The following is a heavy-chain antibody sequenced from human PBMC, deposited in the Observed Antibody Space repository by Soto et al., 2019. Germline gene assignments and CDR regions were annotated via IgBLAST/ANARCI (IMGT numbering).Heavy chain of an antibody. V-gene: IGHV3-11*06. CDR3: ARDRLDSSNWYQQGRIFDS. CDR2: IGSSGSHT. CDR1: GFTFSDYY. J-gene: IGHJ4*02. Sequence: QVQLVASGGGLVKPGGSLRLSCAASGFTFSDYYMTWIRQAPGKGLEWVSYIGSSGSHTNYADSVKGRFTISRDNAKNSLYLQMNSLRTEDTAVYYCARDRLDSSNWYQQGRIFDSWGQGILVTVSS. D-gene: IGHD6-13*01.